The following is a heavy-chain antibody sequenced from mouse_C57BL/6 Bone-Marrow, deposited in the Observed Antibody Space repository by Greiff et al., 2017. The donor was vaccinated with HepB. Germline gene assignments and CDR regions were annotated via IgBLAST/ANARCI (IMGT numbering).Heavy chain of an antibody. CDR3: ATESGYYYGSSWFAY. J-gene: IGHJ3*01. CDR1: GYAFSSYW. CDR2: IYPGDGDT. V-gene: IGHV1-80*01. D-gene: IGHD1-1*01. Sequence: VQLQQSGAELVKPGASVKISCKASGYAFSSYWMNWVKQRPGKGLEWIGQIYPGDGDTNYNGKFKGKATLTADKASSTAYMQLSSLTSEDAAVYFCATESGYYYGSSWFAYWGQGTLVTVSA.